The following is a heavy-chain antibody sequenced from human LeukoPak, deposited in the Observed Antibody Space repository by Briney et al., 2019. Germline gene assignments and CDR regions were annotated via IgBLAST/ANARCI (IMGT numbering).Heavy chain of an antibody. CDR2: IYYSGST. J-gene: IGHJ4*02. CDR1: GGSISSSSYY. D-gene: IGHD2-21*02. CDR3: ARVGDCGGDCYPDY. V-gene: IGHV4-39*07. Sequence: SETLSLTCTVSGGSISSSSYYWGWIRQPPGKGLEWIGSIYYSGSTYYNPSLKSRVTISVDTSKNQFSLKLSSVTAADTAVYYCARVGDCGGDCYPDYWGQGTLVTVSS.